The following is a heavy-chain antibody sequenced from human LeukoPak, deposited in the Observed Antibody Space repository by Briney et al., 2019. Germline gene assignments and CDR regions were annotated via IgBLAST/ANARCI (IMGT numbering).Heavy chain of an antibody. CDR2: ISSSSSTI. CDR1: GFTFSSYS. J-gene: IGHJ6*02. D-gene: IGHD3-10*01. Sequence: GGSLRLSCAASGFTFSSYSMNWVRQAPGKGLEWVSYISSSSSTIYYADSVKGRFTISRGNAKNSLYLQMNSLRDEDTAVYYCARARINMVRGIYGMDVWGQGTTVTVSS. V-gene: IGHV3-48*02. CDR3: ARARINMVRGIYGMDV.